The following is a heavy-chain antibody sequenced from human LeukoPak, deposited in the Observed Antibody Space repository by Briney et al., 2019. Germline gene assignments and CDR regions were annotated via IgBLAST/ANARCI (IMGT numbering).Heavy chain of an antibody. J-gene: IGHJ4*02. CDR2: IYYSGST. CDR3: ARVGRDGYNRRASYYFDY. CDR1: GGSISSYY. V-gene: IGHV4-59*01. Sequence: SETLSLTCTVSGGSISSYYWSWIRQPPGKGLEWIGYIYYSGSTNYNPSLKSRVTISVDTSKNQFSLKLSSVTAADTAVYYCARVGRDGYNRRASYYFDYWGQGTLVTVSS. D-gene: IGHD5-24*01.